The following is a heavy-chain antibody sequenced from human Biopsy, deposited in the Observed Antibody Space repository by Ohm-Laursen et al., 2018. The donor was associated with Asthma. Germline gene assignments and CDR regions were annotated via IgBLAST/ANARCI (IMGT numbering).Heavy chain of an antibody. J-gene: IGHJ4*02. CDR2: GGSYYDGGLK. D-gene: IGHD3-3*01. Sequence: SLRLSCTASGFTFRSYAMHWVRQAPGKGLEWVAVGGSYYDGGLKYYADSVNGRFTVSRDDSKNTLYPQMNSLRPDDTAVYYCARDVMEWYLPAFDFWGQRTLVTVSS. V-gene: IGHV3-30-3*01. CDR3: ARDVMEWYLPAFDF. CDR1: GFTFRSYA.